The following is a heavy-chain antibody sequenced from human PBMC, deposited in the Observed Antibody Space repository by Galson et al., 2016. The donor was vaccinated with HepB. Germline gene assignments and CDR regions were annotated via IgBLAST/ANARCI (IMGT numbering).Heavy chain of an antibody. V-gene: IGHV3-7*01. J-gene: IGHJ3*01. CDR3: ARDLWGGFDF. CDR1: GFTFSNSW. CDR2: IKQDGSEK. D-gene: IGHD2-21*01. Sequence: SLRLSCAASGFTFSNSWMSWVRQAPGKGLEWVANIKQDGSEKNYVDSVRGRFTISRDNAKSSLYLQMNNLRAEDTAVYYCARDLWGGFDFWGQGTKVNVSS.